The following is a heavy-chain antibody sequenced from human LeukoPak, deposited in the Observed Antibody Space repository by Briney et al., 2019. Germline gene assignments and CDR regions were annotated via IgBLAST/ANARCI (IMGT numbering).Heavy chain of an antibody. CDR1: GYTFTSYG. J-gene: IGHJ4*02. D-gene: IGHD2-21*01. CDR3: ARVEFVWSSFVY. Sequence: ASVKVSCKASGYTFTSYGISWVRQAPGQGLEWMGWISAYNGNTNYAQKLQGRVTMTTDTSTSTDYMELRSLRSDDTAVYDCARVEFVWSSFVYWGQGTLVTVSS. V-gene: IGHV1-18*01. CDR2: ISAYNGNT.